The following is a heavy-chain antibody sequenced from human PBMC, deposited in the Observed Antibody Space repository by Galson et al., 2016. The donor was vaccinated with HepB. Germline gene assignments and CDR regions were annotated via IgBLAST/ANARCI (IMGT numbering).Heavy chain of an antibody. Sequence: SVKVSCKASGYTFTSYEINWVRQATGQGLEWMGWMNPNSDNTGYAQKFQGRVTMTRNTSISPAYMALSSLRSEDTAVYHCARTLSRVQGVELLYWGQGTLVTVSS. CDR1: GYTFTSYE. CDR3: ARTLSRVQGVELLY. J-gene: IGHJ4*02. V-gene: IGHV1-8*01. D-gene: IGHD3-10*01. CDR2: MNPNSDNT.